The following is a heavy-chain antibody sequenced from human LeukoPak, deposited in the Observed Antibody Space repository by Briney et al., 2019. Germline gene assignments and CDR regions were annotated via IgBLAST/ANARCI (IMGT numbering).Heavy chain of an antibody. V-gene: IGHV3-33*08. D-gene: IGHD3-10*01. J-gene: IGHJ4*02. CDR1: GFSFSNYE. Sequence: PGGSLRLSCAASGFSFSNYEMNWVRQAPGKGLEWVAVIWYDGSNKYYADSVKGRFTISRDNSKSTVSLQMNSLRAEDTAVYYCARPYYYGSGSYYPLDYWGQGTLVTVSS. CDR2: IWYDGSNK. CDR3: ARPYYYGSGSYYPLDY.